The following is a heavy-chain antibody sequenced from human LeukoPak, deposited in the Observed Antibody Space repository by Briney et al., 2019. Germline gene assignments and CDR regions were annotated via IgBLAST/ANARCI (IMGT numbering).Heavy chain of an antibody. J-gene: IGHJ4*02. CDR2: ISGSGGST. CDR3: SRAANYGSSFFDY. Sequence: GGSLRLSCAASGFTFSSYAMNWVRQAPGKGPEWVSGISGSGGSTYYADSVKGRFTISRDNSKNTLYLEMNSLRAEDTAVYYCSRAANYGSSFFDYWGQGALVTVSS. V-gene: IGHV3-23*01. CDR1: GFTFSSYA. D-gene: IGHD3-10*01.